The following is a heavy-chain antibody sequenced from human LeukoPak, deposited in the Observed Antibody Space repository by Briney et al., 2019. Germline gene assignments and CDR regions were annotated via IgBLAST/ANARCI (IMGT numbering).Heavy chain of an antibody. CDR1: GGSISSYY. V-gene: IGHV4-4*07. D-gene: IGHD4-17*01. CDR3: ARELGHDYGDRLTNYFDY. Sequence: SETLSLTCTVSGGSISSYYWSWIRQPAGKGLEWIGRIYTSGSTNYNPSLKSRVTMSVVTSKNQFYLKRSSVTAADTAVYYCARELGHDYGDRLTNYFDYWGQGTLVTVSS. J-gene: IGHJ4*02. CDR2: IYTSGST.